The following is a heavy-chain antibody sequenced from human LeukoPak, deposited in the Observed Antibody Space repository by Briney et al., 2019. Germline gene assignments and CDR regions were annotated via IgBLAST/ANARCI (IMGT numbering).Heavy chain of an antibody. Sequence: GGSLRLSCAASGFTFSTYGMHWVRQAPGKGLEWVAVIWYDGSNKFYADSVKGRFTISRDNSKNTLYLQMNSLRAEDTALYYCARDDYGDYGLLDYWGQGTLVTVSS. CDR3: ARDDYGDYGLLDY. J-gene: IGHJ4*02. V-gene: IGHV3-33*01. D-gene: IGHD4-17*01. CDR2: IWYDGSNK. CDR1: GFTFSTYG.